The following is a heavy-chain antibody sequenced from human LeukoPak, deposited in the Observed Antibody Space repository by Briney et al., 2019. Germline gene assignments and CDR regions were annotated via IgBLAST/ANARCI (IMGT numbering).Heavy chain of an antibody. D-gene: IGHD2-15*01. J-gene: IGHJ3*02. CDR2: INPSGAST. CDR3: ARTQRQGYCSGGYCYSDAFDI. V-gene: IGHV1-46*03. Sequence: ASVKVSCKASGYTFTNSYMHWVRQARGQGLQWMGIINPSGASTSYAQRFQGRVTMTRDTSTSTVYMELSSLRSEDTAVYYCARTQRQGYCSGGYCYSDAFDIWGQGTMVTVSS. CDR1: GYTFTNSY.